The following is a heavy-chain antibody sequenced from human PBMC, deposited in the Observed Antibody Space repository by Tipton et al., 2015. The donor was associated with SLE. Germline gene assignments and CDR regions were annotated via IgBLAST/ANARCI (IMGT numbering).Heavy chain of an antibody. Sequence: GLVKPSETLSLTCTVSGGSISSYYWTWIRQPPGKGLEWIGYIYYSGSTNYNPSLKSRVTISVNTSKNQFSLKLSSATAADTAVYYCARESLYYYDSSGYYWTFDYWGQGTLVTVSS. J-gene: IGHJ4*02. CDR2: IYYSGST. CDR1: GGSISSYY. CDR3: ARESLYYYDSSGYYWTFDY. D-gene: IGHD3-22*01. V-gene: IGHV4-59*01.